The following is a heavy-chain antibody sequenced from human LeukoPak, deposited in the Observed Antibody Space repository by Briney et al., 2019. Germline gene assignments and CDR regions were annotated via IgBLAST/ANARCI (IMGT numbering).Heavy chain of an antibody. CDR2: IYYSGST. CDR3: ARVISRGGGWFDP. D-gene: IGHD2-15*01. V-gene: IGHV4-59*01. CDR1: GGSITSYY. J-gene: IGHJ5*02. Sequence: SETLSLTCTVSGGSITSYYWSWIRQPPGKGLEWIGYIYYSGSTSYNPSLESRVAMSVGTSKDQFSLKLTSVTAADTAMYYCARVISRGGGWFDPWGQGTLVTVSS.